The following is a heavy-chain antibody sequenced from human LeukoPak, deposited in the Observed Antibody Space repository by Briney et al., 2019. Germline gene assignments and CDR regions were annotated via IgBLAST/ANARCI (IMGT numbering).Heavy chain of an antibody. CDR3: ARRGGLVLLWFGELFGDYFDY. CDR1: GGSISSSSYY. V-gene: IGHV4-39*01. CDR2: IYYSGST. Sequence: SETLSLTCTVSGGSISSSSYYWGWIRQPPGKGLEWIGSIYYSGSTYYNPSLKSRVTISVDTSKNQFSLKLSSVTAADTAVYYCARRGGLVLLWFGELFGDYFDYWGQGTLVTVSS. J-gene: IGHJ4*02. D-gene: IGHD3-10*01.